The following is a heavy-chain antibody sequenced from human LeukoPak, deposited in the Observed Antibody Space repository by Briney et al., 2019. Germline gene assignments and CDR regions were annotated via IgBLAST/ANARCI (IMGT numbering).Heavy chain of an antibody. Sequence: GESLKISCKGSGYSFTSYWIGWVRQMPGKGLEWMGIIYPGDSDTRYSPSFQGQVTISADKSISTAYLQWSSLKASDTAMYYCARHHAPGIAVAGAFDIWGQGTMVTVSS. V-gene: IGHV5-51*01. CDR3: ARHHAPGIAVAGAFDI. CDR2: IYPGDSDT. D-gene: IGHD6-19*01. J-gene: IGHJ3*02. CDR1: GYSFTSYW.